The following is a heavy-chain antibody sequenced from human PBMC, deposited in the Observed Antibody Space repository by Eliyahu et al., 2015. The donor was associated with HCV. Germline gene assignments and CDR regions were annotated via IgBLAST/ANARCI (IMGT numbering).Heavy chain of an antibody. CDR2: IIPIFGTA. CDR1: GGTFSXYA. J-gene: IGHJ6*02. V-gene: IGHV1-69*01. Sequence: QVQLVQSGAEVKKPGSSVKVSCKASGGTFSXYAISWVRQAPGQGLEWMGGIIPIFGTANYAQKFQGRVTITADESTSTAYMELSSLRSEDTAVYYCAREEREQLSKGGGYYYYGMDVWGQGTTVTVSS. CDR3: AREEREQLSKGGGYYYYGMDV. D-gene: IGHD6-6*01.